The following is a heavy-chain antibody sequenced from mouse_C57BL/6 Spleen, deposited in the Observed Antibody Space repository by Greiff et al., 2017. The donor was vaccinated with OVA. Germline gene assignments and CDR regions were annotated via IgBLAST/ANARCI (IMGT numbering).Heavy chain of an antibody. CDR3: ASGDYGSSFAY. V-gene: IGHV1-54*01. CDR2: INPGSGGT. D-gene: IGHD1-1*01. CDR1: GYAFTNYL. J-gene: IGHJ3*01. Sequence: VQLQQSGAELVRPGTSVKVSCKASGYAFTNYLIEWVKQRPGQGLEWIGVINPGSGGTNYNEKFKGKATLTADKSSSTAYMQLSSLTSEDSAVYFCASGDYGSSFAYWGQGTLVTVSA.